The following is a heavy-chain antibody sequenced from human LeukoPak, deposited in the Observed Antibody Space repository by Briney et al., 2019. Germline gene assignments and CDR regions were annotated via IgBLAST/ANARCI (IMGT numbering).Heavy chain of an antibody. V-gene: IGHV1-2*02. J-gene: IGHJ4*02. CDR2: INLNSGGT. CDR1: GDTFNVYY. CDR3: ARLNRDDYKYYDQ. D-gene: IGHD5-24*01. Sequence: ASVKVPCKASGDTFNVYYMHWVRQAPGQGLEWMGWINLNSGGTKYPQKFQDRINMTRDTSIKTAYMELSWLKSDDTAVYYCARLNRDDYKYYDQWGQGTLVTVSS.